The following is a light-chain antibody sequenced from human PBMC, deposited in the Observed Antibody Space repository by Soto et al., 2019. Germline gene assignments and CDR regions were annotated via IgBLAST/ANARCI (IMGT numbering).Light chain of an antibody. CDR2: EVR. CDR3: RSFKSSHKFWG. V-gene: IGLV2-8*01. Sequence: QSALTQPPSASGSPGQSVTISCTGSSSDVGGYNYVSWYQQHPGKAPKLVIYEVRKPPSGVPDRFSGSKSGNPASLTVSGAQAEDEADYFCRSFKSSHKFWGFGTGNQPTVL. CDR1: SSDVGGYNY. J-gene: IGLJ1*01.